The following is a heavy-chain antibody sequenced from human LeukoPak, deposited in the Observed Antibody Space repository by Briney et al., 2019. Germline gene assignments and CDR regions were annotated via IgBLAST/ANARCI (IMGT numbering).Heavy chain of an antibody. CDR1: GYTFTGYY. J-gene: IGHJ4*02. CDR2: INPNSGGT. Sequence: ASVKVSCKASGYTFTGYYMHWVRQAPGQGLEWMGWINPNSGGTNYAQKFQGRVTMTRDTSISTAYMELSRPRSDDTAVYYCARDFVDYDILTGYPDYWGQGTLVTVSS. CDR3: ARDFVDYDILTGYPDY. D-gene: IGHD3-9*01. V-gene: IGHV1-2*02.